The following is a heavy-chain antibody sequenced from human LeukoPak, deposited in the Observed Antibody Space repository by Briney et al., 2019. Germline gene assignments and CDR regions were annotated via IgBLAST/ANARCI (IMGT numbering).Heavy chain of an antibody. CDR2: IYYSGST. Sequence: SETLSLTCTVSGGSMNSYYWSWIRQPPGKGLEWIGYIYYSGSTYYNPSLKSRVTISVDTSKNQFSLKLSSVTAADTAVYYCARHSSVRSPFDYWGQGTLVAVSS. CDR3: ARHSSVRSPFDY. J-gene: IGHJ4*02. D-gene: IGHD5/OR15-5a*01. V-gene: IGHV4-59*01. CDR1: GGSMNSYY.